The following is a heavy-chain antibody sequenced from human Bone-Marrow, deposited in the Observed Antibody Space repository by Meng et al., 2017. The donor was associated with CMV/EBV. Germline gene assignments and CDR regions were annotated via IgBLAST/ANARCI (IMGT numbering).Heavy chain of an antibody. D-gene: IGHD1-14*01. CDR1: GLTVTSNF. V-gene: IGHV3-66*02. CDR2: MYSGGST. J-gene: IGHJ4*02. Sequence: GGSRRLSGAASGLTVTSNFMTWVRQAPGEGLEWVSLMYSGGSTYYADSVKGRFTISRDNSKSTLYLQMNSRRTEDTAVYYCSGVGAPAAMDYWGQGTWVTVYS. CDR3: SGVGAPAAMDY.